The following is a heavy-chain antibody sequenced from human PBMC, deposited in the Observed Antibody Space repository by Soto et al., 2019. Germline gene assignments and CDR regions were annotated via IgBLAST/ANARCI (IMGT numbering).Heavy chain of an antibody. CDR2: INHRGSA. D-gene: IGHD2-2*02. Sequence: SETLSLTCAGYGGSFSGNYWSWIRQPPGKGLEWIGEINHRGSANYNQSLKSRATISVDTSKKQFSLKLSSVTAAFSAVYYCATQIPTDYWGQGFPVTVSS. CDR3: ATQIPTDY. CDR1: GGSFSGNY. V-gene: IGHV4-34*01. J-gene: IGHJ4*02.